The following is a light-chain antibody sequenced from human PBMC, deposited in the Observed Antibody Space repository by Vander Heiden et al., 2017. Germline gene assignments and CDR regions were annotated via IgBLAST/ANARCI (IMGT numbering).Light chain of an antibody. CDR3: CSYAGSHTSLYV. J-gene: IGLJ1*01. V-gene: IGLV2-11*02. Sequence: QSALTQPRPVSGSPGQSVTISCTGTSSDVVGYNYVSRYRQQPGKATKLMIYDVTKRTSGVPDRFSGSKSGNTASLTISGLQAEDEADYYCCSYAGSHTSLYVFGTGTKVTVL. CDR2: DVT. CDR1: SSDVVGYNY.